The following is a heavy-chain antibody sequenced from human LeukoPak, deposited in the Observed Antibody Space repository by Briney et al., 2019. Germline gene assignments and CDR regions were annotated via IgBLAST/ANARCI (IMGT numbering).Heavy chain of an antibody. D-gene: IGHD3-10*01. Sequence: PSETLSLTCAVYGGSFSGYYWSWIRQPPGKGLEWIGEINHSGSTNYNPSLKSRVTISVDTSENQFSLKLSSVTAADTAVYYCARGYGSGSYRYYYYYMDVWGKGTTVTVSS. V-gene: IGHV4-34*01. CDR3: ARGYGSGSYRYYYYYMDV. J-gene: IGHJ6*03. CDR2: INHSGST. CDR1: GGSFSGYY.